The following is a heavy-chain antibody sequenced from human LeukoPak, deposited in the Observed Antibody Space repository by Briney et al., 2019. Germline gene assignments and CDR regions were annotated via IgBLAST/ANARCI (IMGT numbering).Heavy chain of an antibody. CDR2: ISSSGSTI. D-gene: IGHD6-19*01. CDR3: SRVGPIAVAGTFDD. V-gene: IGHV3-48*03. Sequence: GGSLSLSCAASGFTFSSYEMNWVRQAPGKGLEWVSYISSSGSTIYYADSVKGRFTISRDNAKNSLYLQMNSLRAEDTAVYYCSRVGPIAVAGTFDDWGQGTLVTVSS. J-gene: IGHJ4*02. CDR1: GFTFSSYE.